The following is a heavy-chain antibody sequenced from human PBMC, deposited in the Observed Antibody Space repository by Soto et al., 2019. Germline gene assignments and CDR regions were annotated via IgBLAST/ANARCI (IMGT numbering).Heavy chain of an antibody. D-gene: IGHD1-20*01. CDR1: GGSISSGNYY. CDR3: ARYKSNYYYGMDV. V-gene: IGHV4-30-4*02. CDR2: ISYSGSA. Sequence: SETLCLTYTVSGGSISSGNYYWSWIRQPPGKGLEWIGFISYSGSAYYNPSLKSRVTISVDTSKNQFSLKLSSVTAADTAVYYCARYKSNYYYGMDVWGQGTTVTVSS. J-gene: IGHJ6*02.